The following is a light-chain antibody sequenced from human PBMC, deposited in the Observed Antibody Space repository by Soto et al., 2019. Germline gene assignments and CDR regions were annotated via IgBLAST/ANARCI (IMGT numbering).Light chain of an antibody. Sequence: DIQMTQSPSSLAASVGDRVTITCLASQSISTYVNWYRQKSGAAPELLIYDASTLQSGVPSRFRGGGSGTDFTLTISSLQLEDFATYYCQQSYNTPLTFGQGTKVDIK. CDR3: QQSYNTPLT. CDR1: QSISTY. V-gene: IGKV1-39*01. CDR2: DAS. J-gene: IGKJ1*01.